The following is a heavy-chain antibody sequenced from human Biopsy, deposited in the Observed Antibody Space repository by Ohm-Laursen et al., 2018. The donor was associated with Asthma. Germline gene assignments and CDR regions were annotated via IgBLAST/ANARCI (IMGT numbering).Heavy chain of an antibody. D-gene: IGHD3-3*02. Sequence: LSLTCASSGFTFGDYWMSWVRQVPGKGLEWVANIKHDGSEKNHVDSLKGRFTISRDNAKNSLYLQMNSLRAEDTAVYYCARTFHFWSPYHAEHYQLWGQGTLVTVSS. J-gene: IGHJ1*01. CDR2: IKHDGSEK. CDR1: GFTFGDYW. V-gene: IGHV3-7*01. CDR3: ARTFHFWSPYHAEHYQL.